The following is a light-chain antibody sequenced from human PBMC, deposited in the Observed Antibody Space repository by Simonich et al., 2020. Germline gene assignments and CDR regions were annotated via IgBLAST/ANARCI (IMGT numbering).Light chain of an antibody. CDR1: SSDVGGYNY. J-gene: IGLJ1*01. CDR3: SSYTSSSTYV. CDR2: DVS. V-gene: IGLV2-14*03. Sequence: QSALTQPASVSGSPGQSITISCTGTSSDVGGYNYVSLYQQHPGKAPKLMIYDVSNRPSGVSKRFSGSKAGNTASLTISGLQAEDEADYYCSSYTSSSTYVFGTGTKVTVL.